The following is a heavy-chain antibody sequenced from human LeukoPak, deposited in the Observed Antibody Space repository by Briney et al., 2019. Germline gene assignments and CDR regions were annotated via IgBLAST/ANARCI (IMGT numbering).Heavy chain of an antibody. J-gene: IGHJ4*02. CDR1: GFTVSSNY. CDR3: ARGGSGYSYYFDY. D-gene: IGHD3-22*01. Sequence: PGGSLRLSCAASGFTVSSNYMSWVRQAPGKGLEWVSVIYSGGSTYYADSVKGRFTISRDNAKNSLYLQMNSLRAEDTAVYYCARGGSGYSYYFDYWGQGTLVTVSS. CDR2: IYSGGST. V-gene: IGHV3-53*01.